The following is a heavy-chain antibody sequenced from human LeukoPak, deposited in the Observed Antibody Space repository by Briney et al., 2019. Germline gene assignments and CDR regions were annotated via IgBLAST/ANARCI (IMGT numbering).Heavy chain of an antibody. J-gene: IGHJ5*02. V-gene: IGHV1-46*01. CDR2: INPSGGST. CDR1: GYTFTSYY. D-gene: IGHD3-22*01. CDR3: ARGHVSLRYYDSSAYLDWFDP. Sequence: GASVKVSCKTSGYTFTSYYMHWVRQAPGQGLEWMGIINPSGGSTNYAQKFKGRVTMTRYTSTSTVYMELSSLRSEDTAVYYWARGHVSLRYYDSSAYLDWFDPWGQGTLVTVSS.